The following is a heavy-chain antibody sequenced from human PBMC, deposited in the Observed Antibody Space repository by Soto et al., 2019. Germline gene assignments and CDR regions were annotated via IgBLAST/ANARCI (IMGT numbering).Heavy chain of an antibody. CDR3: ARECVDTVTSITIPFDY. J-gene: IGHJ4*02. D-gene: IGHD5-12*01. V-gene: IGHV3-21*01. CDR2: ISSSASYM. Sequence: GGSLRLSCAPSGFTFSRCDMNWVRQAPGKGLEWVSFISSSASYMYYAGSVKGRFTISRDNSKKSLYLQMNSLRADDTAVYYCARECVDTVTSITIPFDYWGQGALVTVSS. CDR1: GFTFSRCD.